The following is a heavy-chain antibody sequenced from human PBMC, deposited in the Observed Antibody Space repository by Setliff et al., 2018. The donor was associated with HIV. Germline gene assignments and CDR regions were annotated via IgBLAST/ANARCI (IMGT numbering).Heavy chain of an antibody. CDR3: AGSRGYFVKAE. J-gene: IGHJ4*02. D-gene: IGHD3-22*01. Sequence: GGSLRLSCAASGFIFSSYALHWVRQAPGKGLEWVAVISYDGSNKYYADSVKGRITISRDNSKSTMFLQMNNLRTEDTAVYYCAGSRGYFVKAEWGQGTLVTVSS. CDR1: GFIFSSYA. CDR2: ISYDGSNK. V-gene: IGHV3-30*04.